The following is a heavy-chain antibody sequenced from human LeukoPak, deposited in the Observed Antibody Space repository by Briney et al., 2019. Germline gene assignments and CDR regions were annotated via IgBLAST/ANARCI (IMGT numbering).Heavy chain of an antibody. CDR2: VSGSGTTT. J-gene: IGHJ3*02. CDR1: GFTFTKYA. V-gene: IGHV3-23*01. D-gene: IGHD5-24*01. CDR3: ARRAYNWGAFDI. Sequence: GGSLRLSCTVSGFTFTKYAMSWDRQAPGKGLEWDSGVSGSGTTTYYADSVKGRFSISRDNSKNTLFLQMNSLRADDTAVYYCARRAYNWGAFDIWGQGTMVTVSS.